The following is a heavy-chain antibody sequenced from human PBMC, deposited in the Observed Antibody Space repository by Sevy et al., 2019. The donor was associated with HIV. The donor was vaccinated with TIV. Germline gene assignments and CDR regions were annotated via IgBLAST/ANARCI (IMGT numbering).Heavy chain of an antibody. Sequence: GGSLSLSCAASGFTFSSYSMNWVRQAPGKGLEWVSSISTSSSYIYYADSVKGRFTISRDNAKNSLYLQMNSLRAEDTAVYYCSRISCTNGVCCQGYYYYAMDVWGQGTMVTVSS. J-gene: IGHJ6*02. V-gene: IGHV3-21*01. D-gene: IGHD2-8*01. CDR3: SRISCTNGVCCQGYYYYAMDV. CDR1: GFTFSSYS. CDR2: ISTSSSYI.